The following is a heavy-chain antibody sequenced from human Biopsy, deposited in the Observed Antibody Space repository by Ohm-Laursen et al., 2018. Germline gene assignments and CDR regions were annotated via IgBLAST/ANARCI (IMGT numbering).Heavy chain of an antibody. CDR2: ISGGGTI. D-gene: IGHD4-23*01. V-gene: IGHV3-11*01. CDR3: ARDTRWSPYSMDV. CDR1: GFSFSDYH. J-gene: IGHJ6*02. Sequence: SLRLSCAASGFSFSDYHMRWIRQAPGRGLEWVSYISGGGTIYYGDSMKGRVTISRDNAKNSLYLQTHSLRAEDTAVYYCARDTRWSPYSMDVWGQGITVTVSS.